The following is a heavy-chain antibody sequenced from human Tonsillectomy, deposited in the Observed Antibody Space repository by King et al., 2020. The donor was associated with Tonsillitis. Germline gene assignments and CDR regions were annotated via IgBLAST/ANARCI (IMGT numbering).Heavy chain of an antibody. Sequence: QLQESGPGLVKPSETLSLTCTVSGGSISSRNYYWGWIRQPPGKGLEWIASISYSGSTYYNPSLKSRVTISVDTSKTQFSLNLRSVTAADTAVYYCPVYYYASSGYFNFDCWGQGTLVTVSS. CDR2: ISYSGST. CDR3: PVYYYASSGYFNFDC. V-gene: IGHV4-39*01. CDR1: GGSISSRNYY. J-gene: IGHJ4*02. D-gene: IGHD3-22*01.